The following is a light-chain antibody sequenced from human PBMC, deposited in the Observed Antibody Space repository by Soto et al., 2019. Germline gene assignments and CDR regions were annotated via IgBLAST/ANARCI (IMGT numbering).Light chain of an antibody. CDR1: YSNIGSNF. J-gene: IGLJ3*02. Sequence: QSVLTQPPSASATPGQTVTISCSGRYSNIGSNFVSWYQRLPGTAPKLLIYSINQRPSGVPDRFSGSKSGTSASLTISGLQAEDEADYCCSSWDDSLDGPVFGGGTKVTVL. CDR2: SIN. CDR3: SSWDDSLDGPV. V-gene: IGLV1-44*01.